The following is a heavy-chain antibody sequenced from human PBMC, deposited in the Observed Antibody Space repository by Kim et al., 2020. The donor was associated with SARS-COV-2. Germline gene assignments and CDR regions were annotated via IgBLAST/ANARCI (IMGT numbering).Heavy chain of an antibody. D-gene: IGHD4-17*01. CDR1: GGSFSGYY. CDR3: RQTTVVTHHLDAFDI. V-gene: IGHV4-34*01. CDR2: INHSGST. Sequence: SETLSLTCAVYGGSFSGYYWSWIRQPPGKGLEWIGEINHSGSTNYNPSLKSRVTISVDTSKNQFSLKLSSVTAADTAVYYCRQTTVVTHHLDAFDIWGQGTMVTVSS. J-gene: IGHJ3*02.